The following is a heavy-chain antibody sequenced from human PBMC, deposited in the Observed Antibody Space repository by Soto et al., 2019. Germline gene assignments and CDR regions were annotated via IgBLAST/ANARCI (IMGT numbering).Heavy chain of an antibody. CDR2: ILKTGST. J-gene: IGHJ5*02. Sequence: SETLSLTCTVSGGSISSYHWSWIRQSPGKGLEWIGYILKTGSTEYNPSLKSRVTISLDTSKNQFSLNVSSVTAADTAVYYCARVGGINWFDPWGQGTLVTVSS. CDR3: ARVGGINWFDP. CDR1: GGSISSYH. V-gene: IGHV4-59*12. D-gene: IGHD3-16*01.